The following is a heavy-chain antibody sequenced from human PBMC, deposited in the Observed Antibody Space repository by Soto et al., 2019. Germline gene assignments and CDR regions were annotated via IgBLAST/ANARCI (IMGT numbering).Heavy chain of an antibody. CDR3: VRVATITLAYYYYYLDV. J-gene: IGHJ6*03. Sequence: PSQPIPLPCTVSDGNIINHYWRCILKNQGKGLEWIGYIYYSGSTNYNPSLKSRVTISVDTSKNQFSLKLSSVTAADTAVYYCVRVATITLAYYYYYLDVWGKGTTVPVSS. CDR2: IYYSGST. CDR1: DGNIINHY. D-gene: IGHD5-12*01. V-gene: IGHV4-59*11.